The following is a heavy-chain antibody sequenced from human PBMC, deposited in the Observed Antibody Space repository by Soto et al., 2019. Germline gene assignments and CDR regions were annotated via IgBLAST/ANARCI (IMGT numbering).Heavy chain of an antibody. CDR1: GFTFSSYA. J-gene: IGHJ4*02. D-gene: IGHD3-22*01. V-gene: IGHV3-23*01. Sequence: GGSLRLSCAASGFTFSSYAMSWVRQAPGKGLEWVSAISGSGGSTYYADSVKGRFTISRDNSKNTLYLQMNSLRAEDTAVYYCAKATFGRFTMISKIQYYFDYWGQGTLVTVSS. CDR2: ISGSGGST. CDR3: AKATFGRFTMISKIQYYFDY.